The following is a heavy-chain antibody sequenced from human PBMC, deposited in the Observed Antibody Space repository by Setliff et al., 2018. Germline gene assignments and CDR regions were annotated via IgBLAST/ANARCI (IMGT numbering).Heavy chain of an antibody. V-gene: IGHV4-61*09. CDR2: IYTNGAT. Sequence: PSETLSLTCTVSGASLSSGSYYWSWIRQSAGKGLEWIGHIYTNGATSYSPSLKSRVSISADTSKNVLSLRLTSVTAAGTAVYYCAKEYVVISFVRNSHQHYGMDVWGPGTTVTVSS. D-gene: IGHD2-21*01. CDR3: AKEYVVISFVRNSHQHYGMDV. CDR1: GASLSSGSYY. J-gene: IGHJ6*02.